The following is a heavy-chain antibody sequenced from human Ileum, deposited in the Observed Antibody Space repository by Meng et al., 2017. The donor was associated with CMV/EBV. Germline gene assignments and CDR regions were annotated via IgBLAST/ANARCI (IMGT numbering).Heavy chain of an antibody. J-gene: IGHJ4*02. V-gene: IGHV3-23*01. CDR2: ITGASGST. D-gene: IGHD2-2*01. Sequence: GESLKISCAASGFTFSNYAMTWVRQVPGKGLEWVSTITGASGSTYYADSVKGRFTTSRDKSKNTLYLQMNSLRAEDTAVYYCAKNSGAAYTSCDYWGQGALVNGAS. CDR1: GFTFSNYA. CDR3: AKNSGAAYTSCDY.